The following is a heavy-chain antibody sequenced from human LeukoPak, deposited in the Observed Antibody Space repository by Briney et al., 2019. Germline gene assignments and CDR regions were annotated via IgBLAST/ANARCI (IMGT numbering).Heavy chain of an antibody. CDR1: GGSISSYY. D-gene: IGHD6-19*01. CDR3: ASGPSVSGWYYFDY. CDR2: IYYSGST. V-gene: IGHV4-59*01. J-gene: IGHJ4*02. Sequence: PSETLSLTCTVSGGSISSYYWSWIRQPPGKGLEWIGYIYYSGSTNYNPSLKSRVTISVDTSKNQFSLKLSSVTAADTAVYYCASGPSVSGWYYFDYWGQGTLVTVSS.